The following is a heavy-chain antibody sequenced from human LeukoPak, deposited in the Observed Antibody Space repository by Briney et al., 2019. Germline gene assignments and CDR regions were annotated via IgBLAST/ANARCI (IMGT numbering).Heavy chain of an antibody. J-gene: IGHJ4*02. CDR2: INWNGGST. CDR3: ARGSPGSGYEGHEFDY. D-gene: IGHD5-12*01. CDR1: GFTLSSYS. Sequence: PGGSLRLSCAASGFTLSSYSMHWVRQAPGKGLEWVSGINWNGGSTGYADSVKGRFTISRDNAKNSLYLQMNSLRAEDTALYYCARGSPGSGYEGHEFDYWGQGTLVTVSS. V-gene: IGHV3-20*04.